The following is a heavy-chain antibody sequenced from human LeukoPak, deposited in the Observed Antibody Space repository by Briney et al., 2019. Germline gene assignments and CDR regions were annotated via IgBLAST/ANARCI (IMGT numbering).Heavy chain of an antibody. V-gene: IGHV1-3*01. CDR1: GYTFTSYA. J-gene: IGHJ4*02. CDR3: AIGTYYYDSSGYPPDY. D-gene: IGHD3-22*01. Sequence: RASVKVSCTASGYTFTSYAMHWVRQAPGQRLEWMGWINAGNGNTKYSQKFQGRVTITRDTSASTAYMELSSLRSEDTAVYYCAIGTYYYDSSGYPPDYWGQGTLVTVSS. CDR2: INAGNGNT.